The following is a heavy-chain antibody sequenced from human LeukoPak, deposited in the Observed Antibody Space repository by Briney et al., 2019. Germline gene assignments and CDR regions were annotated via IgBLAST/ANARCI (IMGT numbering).Heavy chain of an antibody. Sequence: GGSLRLSCAASGFTFSSYTMNWVRQAPGKGLEWVSSFGGSSGYIYYANSVKGRFTISRDNAKSSLYLQMNSLRAEDTAVYCCAREGRYCSSSNCHFDYWGQGTLVTVSS. CDR1: GFTFSSYT. J-gene: IGHJ4*02. V-gene: IGHV3-21*01. D-gene: IGHD2-2*01. CDR3: AREGRYCSSSNCHFDY. CDR2: FGGSSGYI.